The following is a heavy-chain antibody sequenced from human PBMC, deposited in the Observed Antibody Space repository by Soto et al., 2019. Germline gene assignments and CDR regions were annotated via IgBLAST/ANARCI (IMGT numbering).Heavy chain of an antibody. V-gene: IGHV1-18*01. CDR1: GYTFTIYG. D-gene: IGHD4-17*01. Sequence: ASVKVSCKASGYTFTIYGIIWVRQAPGQGLEWMGWISAYNGNTNYAQKLQGRVTMTTDTSTSTAYMELRSLRSDDTAVYYCARDYGDYVPPPYFDYWGQGTLVTVS. CDR2: ISAYNGNT. CDR3: ARDYGDYVPPPYFDY. J-gene: IGHJ4*02.